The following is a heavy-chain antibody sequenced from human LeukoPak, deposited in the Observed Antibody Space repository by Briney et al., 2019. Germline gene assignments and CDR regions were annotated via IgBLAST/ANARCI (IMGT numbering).Heavy chain of an antibody. J-gene: IGHJ6*02. Sequence: GGSLRLSCAASGFTFSNAWMSWVRQAPGKGLEWVGRIKSKTDGGTTDYAAPVKGRFTISRDDSKNTLYLQMNSLKTEDTAVYYCTTAVATYYYYGMDVWGQGTTVTVPS. CDR1: GFTFSNAW. CDR2: IKSKTDGGTT. D-gene: IGHD5-12*01. CDR3: TTAVATYYYYGMDV. V-gene: IGHV3-15*01.